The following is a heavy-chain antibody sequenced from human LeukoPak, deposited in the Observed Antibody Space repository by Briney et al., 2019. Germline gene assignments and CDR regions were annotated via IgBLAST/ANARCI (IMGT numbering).Heavy chain of an antibody. V-gene: IGHV3-30*18. D-gene: IGHD3-3*01. J-gene: IGHJ6*02. Sequence: PGGSLRLSCAASGFTFSSYGMHWVRQAPGKGLEWVAVISYDGSNKYYADSVKGRFTISRDNSKNTLYLQMNSLRAEDTAVYYCAKDRHYDFWSGYPDYYGMDVWGQGTTVTVSS. CDR1: GFTFSSYG. CDR3: AKDRHYDFWSGYPDYYGMDV. CDR2: ISYDGSNK.